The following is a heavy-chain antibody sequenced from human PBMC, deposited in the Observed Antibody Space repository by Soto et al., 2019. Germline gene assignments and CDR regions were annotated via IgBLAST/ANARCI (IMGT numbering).Heavy chain of an antibody. CDR3: APHVSCSGGSCQYDAFAI. Sequence: EVQVLESGGGLVQPGGSLRLSCEGSGFTVSSHAMTWIRQAPGKGPEWVSTVTADGGTYYADSVKGRFAMSRDTSENTLYLQMTILGGEATAAYYCAPHVSCSGGSCQYDAFAIRGQGTMFTVSS. CDR2: VTADGGT. J-gene: IGHJ3*02. V-gene: IGHV3-23*01. D-gene: IGHD2-15*01. CDR1: GFTVSSHA.